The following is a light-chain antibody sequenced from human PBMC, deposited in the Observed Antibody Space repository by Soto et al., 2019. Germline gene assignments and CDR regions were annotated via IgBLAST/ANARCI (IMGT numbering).Light chain of an antibody. J-gene: IGLJ1*01. V-gene: IGLV2-23*02. CDR1: SSDIGSFNL. CDR2: EVS. CDR3: CSYAGSNTYV. Sequence: QSALTQPASVSGSPGQSITISCTGTSSDIGSFNLVSWYQQYPGKAPKLMNFEVSKRPSGVSDRFSGSKSGNTATLTISGLQDEDEADYFCCSYAGSNTYVFGTGTKLTVL.